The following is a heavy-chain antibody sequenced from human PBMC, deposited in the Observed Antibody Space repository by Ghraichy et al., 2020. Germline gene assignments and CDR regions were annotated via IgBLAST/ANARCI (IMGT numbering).Heavy chain of an antibody. V-gene: IGHV3-30*18. Sequence: GGSQRLSCAASGFTFSSYGMHWVRQAPGKGLEWVAVISYDGSNKYYADSVKGRFTISRDNSKNTLYLQMNSLRAEDTAVYYCAKSAADSRGYPHNWGQGTLVTVSS. CDR1: GFTFSSYG. D-gene: IGHD3-22*01. J-gene: IGHJ4*02. CDR3: AKSAADSRGYPHN. CDR2: ISYDGSNK.